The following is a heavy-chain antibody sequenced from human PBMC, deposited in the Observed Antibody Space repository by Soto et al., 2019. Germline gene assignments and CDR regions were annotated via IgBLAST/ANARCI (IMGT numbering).Heavy chain of an antibody. CDR2: IKSKTDGGTT. V-gene: IGHV3-15*01. CDR1: GFTFTNAW. CDR3: TTARGTYGAEYFQH. J-gene: IGHJ1*01. Sequence: EVQLVESGGGLVKPGGSLRLSCAASGFTFTNAWMSWVRQAPGKGLEWVGRIKSKTDGGTTDYAAPVKGRFTISRDDSKNTLYPQMTSLKTEDTAVYYCTTARGTYGAEYFQHWGQGTLVTVSS. D-gene: IGHD4-17*01.